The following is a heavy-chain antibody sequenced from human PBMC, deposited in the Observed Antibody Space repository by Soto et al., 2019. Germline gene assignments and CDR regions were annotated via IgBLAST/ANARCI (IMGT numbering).Heavy chain of an antibody. CDR2: IGAYNGNT. V-gene: IGHV1-18*01. Sequence: QVQLVQSGAEVKKPGASVKVSCKGSGYTFTSYGISWVRQAPGQGLEWMGWIGAYNGNTNYAQKVQRRVTMTTHTSTSTVYMELRSLRSDDTAVYYCAAAYSGYLPRLDDWGQGTLVTVSS. J-gene: IGHJ4*02. D-gene: IGHD5-12*01. CDR1: GYTFTSYG. CDR3: AAAYSGYLPRLDD.